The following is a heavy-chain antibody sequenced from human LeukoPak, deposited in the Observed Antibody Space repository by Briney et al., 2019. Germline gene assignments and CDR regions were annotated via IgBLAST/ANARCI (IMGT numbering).Heavy chain of an antibody. CDR3: ARHDSLDGVPPDY. Sequence: GGSLRLSCAASGFTFSSYEMNWVRQAPGKGLEWVSYISSSGSTIYYADSVKGRFTISRDNAKNSLYLQMNSLRAEDTAVYYCARHDSLDGVPPDYWGQGTLVTVSS. V-gene: IGHV3-48*03. J-gene: IGHJ4*02. D-gene: IGHD3-16*01. CDR2: ISSSGSTI. CDR1: GFTFSSYE.